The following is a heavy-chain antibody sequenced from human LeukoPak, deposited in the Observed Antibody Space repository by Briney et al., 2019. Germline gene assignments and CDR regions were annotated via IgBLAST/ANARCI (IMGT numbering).Heavy chain of an antibody. CDR1: GFTFSSYA. V-gene: IGHV3-23*01. CDR2: INGGAYST. J-gene: IGHJ3*02. CDR3: ARNSSGFKLGDAFDI. Sequence: PGGSLRLSCAASGFTFSSYAMTWVRRAPGKGLEWISAINGGAYSTSYADSVKGRFTISRDNSKNTLYLQMNSLRAEDTAVYYCARNSSGFKLGDAFDIWGQGTLVTVSS. D-gene: IGHD3-22*01.